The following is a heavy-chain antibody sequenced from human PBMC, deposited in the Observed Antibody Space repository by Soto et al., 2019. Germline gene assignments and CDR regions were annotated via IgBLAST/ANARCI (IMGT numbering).Heavy chain of an antibody. V-gene: IGHV3-23*01. CDR2: IGGTDGKT. CDR1: GFTSSSYA. Sequence: GGSLRLSCAASGFTSSSYAMSWVRQAPGKGLEWVAAIGGTDGKTYYADSVKGRFTISRDNSENTLYLQMSRLRAEDTAVYFCAKGMFSSSPAAAGSFDYWGQGALVTVSS. CDR3: AKGMFSSSPAAAGSFDY. D-gene: IGHD3-10*01. J-gene: IGHJ4*02.